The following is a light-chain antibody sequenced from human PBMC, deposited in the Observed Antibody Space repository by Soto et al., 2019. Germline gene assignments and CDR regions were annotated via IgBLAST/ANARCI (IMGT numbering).Light chain of an antibody. CDR2: DVN. Sequence: QSALTQPASVAASPGQSITISCTGTSSDVGGYNYVSWYQHHPGKAPKLIIYDVNNRPSGVSNRFSGSKSGNTASLTISGLQPEDEADYYCSSFTTTGTLVVFGGGTKLTVL. CDR1: SSDVGGYNY. V-gene: IGLV2-14*03. J-gene: IGLJ3*02. CDR3: SSFTTTGTLVV.